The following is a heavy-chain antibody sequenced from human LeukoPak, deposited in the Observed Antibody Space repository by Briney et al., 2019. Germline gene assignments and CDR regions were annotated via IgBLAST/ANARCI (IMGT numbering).Heavy chain of an antibody. CDR2: ISYDGSNK. CDR3: ARDNYDILTGPTPPGEIFDY. J-gene: IGHJ4*02. V-gene: IGHV3-30-3*01. CDR1: GFTFSSYA. Sequence: PGRSLRLSCAASGFTFSSYAMHWVRQAPGKGLEWVAVISYDGSNKYYADSVKGRSTISRDNSKNTLYLQMNSLRAEDTAVYYCARDNYDILTGPTPPGEIFDYWGQGTLVTVSS. D-gene: IGHD3-9*01.